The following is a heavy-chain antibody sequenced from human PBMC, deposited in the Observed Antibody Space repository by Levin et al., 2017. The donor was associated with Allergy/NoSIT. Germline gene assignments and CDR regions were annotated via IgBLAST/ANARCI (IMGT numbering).Heavy chain of an antibody. D-gene: IGHD3-10*01. J-gene: IGHJ4*02. CDR2: IKQDGSEK. Sequence: LSLTCATSGFTFNVYWMSWVRQAPGKGLEWVANIKQDGSEKYYVDSVKGRFTISRDNARNSLYLQMNGLRAEDTAVYYCAKDRPGAVVRGVIADWGQGTLVTVSS. CDR3: AKDRPGAVVRGVIAD. V-gene: IGHV3-7*01. CDR1: GFTFNVYW.